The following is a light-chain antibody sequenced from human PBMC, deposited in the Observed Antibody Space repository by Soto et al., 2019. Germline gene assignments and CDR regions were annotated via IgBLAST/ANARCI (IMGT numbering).Light chain of an antibody. Sequence: EIVLTQSPGTLSLSPGERATLSCRASQSVSVNSLAWYQQKGGQAPRLLIYAASTRATGVPDRFSGTGSGTDFALTISRLETDDFATYYCQQYNDYSAWTFGQGTKVEIK. CDR3: QQYNDYSAWT. CDR1: QSVSVNS. V-gene: IGKV3-20*01. CDR2: AAS. J-gene: IGKJ1*01.